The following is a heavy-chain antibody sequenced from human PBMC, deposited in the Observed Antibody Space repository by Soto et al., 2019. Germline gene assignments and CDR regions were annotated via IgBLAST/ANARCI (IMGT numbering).Heavy chain of an antibody. CDR3: AHSRYSRSSFDY. J-gene: IGHJ4*02. D-gene: IGHD6-6*01. V-gene: IGHV2-5*02. CDR1: GFSLTSNDVG. CDR2: IYGDDDK. Sequence: QITLKESGPTLVKPTQTLTLTCTFSGFSLTSNDVGVGWIRQPPGKALEWLALIYGDDDKRYSPSLKSRLTITKDISKTQVVLRMTNIDPVDTATYYCAHSRYSRSSFDYWGQGTLVTVSS.